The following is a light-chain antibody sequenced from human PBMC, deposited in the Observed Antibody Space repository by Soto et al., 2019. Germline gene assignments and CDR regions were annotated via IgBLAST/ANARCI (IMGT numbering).Light chain of an antibody. CDR3: QQSYSTSIT. Sequence: IQMTQSPSSLSASVGDRVTITCRASQSISNYLNWYQQKPGKAPNLLIYAASTLQSGVPSRFSGSGSGTDFTLTISSLQPEDFATYYCQQSYSTSITFGQGTRLEIK. V-gene: IGKV1-39*01. J-gene: IGKJ5*01. CDR2: AAS. CDR1: QSISNY.